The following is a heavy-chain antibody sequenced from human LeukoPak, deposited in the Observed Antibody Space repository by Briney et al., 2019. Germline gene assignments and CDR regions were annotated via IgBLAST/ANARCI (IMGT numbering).Heavy chain of an antibody. D-gene: IGHD3-3*01. V-gene: IGHV3-33*01. CDR2: IWYDGSNK. CDR1: GFTFSSYG. CDR3: ARDYDFWSGLKTSDAFDI. J-gene: IGHJ3*02. Sequence: GGSLRLSCAASGFTFSSYGMHWVRQAPGKGLEWVAVIWYDGSNKYYADSVKGRFTISRDNSKNTLHLQMNSLRAEDTAVYYCARDYDFWSGLKTSDAFDIWGQGTMVTVSS.